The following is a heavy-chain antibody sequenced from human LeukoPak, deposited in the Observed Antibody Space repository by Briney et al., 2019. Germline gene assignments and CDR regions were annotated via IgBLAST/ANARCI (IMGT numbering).Heavy chain of an antibody. CDR1: GFTFSNTW. J-gene: IGHJ4*02. D-gene: IGHD6-19*01. CDR3: TSNKLKSGWFDY. V-gene: IGHV3-15*01. Sequence: GGSLRLSCAASGFTFSNTWMSWVRQAPGKGLEWVGRIKTKTDGGTTDYAAPVRGRFTISRDDSKNTLYLQMNSLKTEDTAVYYCTSNKLKSGWFDYWGQGTLVTVSS. CDR2: IKTKTDGGTT.